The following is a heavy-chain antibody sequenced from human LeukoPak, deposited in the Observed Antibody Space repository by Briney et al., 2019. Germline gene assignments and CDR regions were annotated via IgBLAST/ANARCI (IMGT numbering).Heavy chain of an antibody. Sequence: PGGSLRLSCAASGFTFSSSGMSWVRQAPGKGLEWVSSIGTSAGSTYYADSVKGRFTISRDNSKNTLYLQMNTLRGEDTASYYCASLTSHWGQGTLVTVSP. V-gene: IGHV3-23*01. CDR3: ASLTSH. CDR1: GFTFSSSG. CDR2: IGTSAGST. D-gene: IGHD3-16*01. J-gene: IGHJ4*02.